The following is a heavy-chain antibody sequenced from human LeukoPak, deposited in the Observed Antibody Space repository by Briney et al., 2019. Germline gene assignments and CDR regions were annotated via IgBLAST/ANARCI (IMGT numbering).Heavy chain of an antibody. J-gene: IGHJ4*02. V-gene: IGHV4-59*08. Sequence: PSETLSLTCTVSGGSISSHYWSWIRQPPGKGLEWIGYISYSGSTNYNPSLKSRVNISVDTSKNQFSLKLSSVTAADTAVYYCARDGYGDYFDYWGQGTLVTVSS. CDR1: GGSISSHY. CDR3: ARDGYGDYFDY. CDR2: ISYSGST. D-gene: IGHD5-24*01.